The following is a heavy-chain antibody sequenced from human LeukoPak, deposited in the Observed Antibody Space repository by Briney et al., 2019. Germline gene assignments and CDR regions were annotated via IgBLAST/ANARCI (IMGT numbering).Heavy chain of an antibody. CDR3: ARVITMVRGVIIGWFDP. Sequence: SETLSLTCAVSGVSLNGYYWGWIRQPPGKGLEWIGSIYYSGSTYYNPSLKSRVTISVDTSKNQFSLKLSSVTAADTAVYYCARVITMVRGVIIGWFDPWGQGTLVTVSA. CDR2: IYYSGST. J-gene: IGHJ5*02. D-gene: IGHD3-10*01. CDR1: GVSLNGYY. V-gene: IGHV4-39*01.